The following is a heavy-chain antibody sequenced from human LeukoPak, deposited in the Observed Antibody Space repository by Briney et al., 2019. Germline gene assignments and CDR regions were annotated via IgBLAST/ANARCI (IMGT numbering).Heavy chain of an antibody. V-gene: IGHV1-69*04. CDR2: IIPILGIA. D-gene: IGHD5-18*01. CDR3: ARDTAMVTSRFDP. CDR1: GGTFSSYA. J-gene: IGHJ5*02. Sequence: SVKVSCKASGGTFSSYAISWVRQAPGQGLEWMGRIIPILGIANYTQKFQGRVTITADKSTSTAYMELSSLRSEDTAVYYCARDTAMVTSRFDPWGQGTLVTVSS.